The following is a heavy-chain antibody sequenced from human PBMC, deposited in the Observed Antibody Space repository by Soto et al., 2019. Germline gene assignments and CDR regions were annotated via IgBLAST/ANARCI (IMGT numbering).Heavy chain of an antibody. CDR3: AKGLNGGYSGYDVLVQAPQHYYYGMDV. CDR1: GFTFSGYA. V-gene: IGHV3-23*01. J-gene: IGHJ6*02. Sequence: PGGSLRLSCAASGFTFSGYAMSWVRQAPGKGLEWVSAISGSGGRTYSADSVKGRFTISRDNSKNTLYLQMNSLRAEDSAVYYCAKGLNGGYSGYDVLVQAPQHYYYGMDVWGQGTTVTVSS. D-gene: IGHD5-12*01. CDR2: ISGSGGRT.